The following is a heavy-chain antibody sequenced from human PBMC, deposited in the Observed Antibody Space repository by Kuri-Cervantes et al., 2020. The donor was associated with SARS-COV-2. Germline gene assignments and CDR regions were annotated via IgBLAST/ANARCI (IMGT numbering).Heavy chain of an antibody. Sequence: GESLKISCAASGFIFNDYSMGWIRQAPGKGLEWVSSISSSSSYIYYADSVKGRFTISRDNAKNSLYLQMNSLRPEDTAVYYCAKVENYGNAFDIWGQGTMVTVSS. CDR2: ISSSSSYI. CDR1: GFIFNDYS. CDR3: AKVENYGNAFDI. D-gene: IGHD1-7*01. V-gene: IGHV3-11*05. J-gene: IGHJ3*02.